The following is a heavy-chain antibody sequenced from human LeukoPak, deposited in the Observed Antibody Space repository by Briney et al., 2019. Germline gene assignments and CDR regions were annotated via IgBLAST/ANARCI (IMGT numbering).Heavy chain of an antibody. V-gene: IGHV4-34*01. J-gene: IGHJ4*02. D-gene: IGHD3-22*01. CDR1: GGSFSGYY. CDR3: ARGTDYYDSSGYYSDY. CDR2: INHSGST. Sequence: PSETLSLTCAVYGGSFSGYYWSWIRQPPGKGLEWIGEINHSGSTNYNPSLKSRVTISVDTSKNQFSLKLSSVTAADTAVYYCARGTDYYDSSGYYSDYWGQGTLVTVSS.